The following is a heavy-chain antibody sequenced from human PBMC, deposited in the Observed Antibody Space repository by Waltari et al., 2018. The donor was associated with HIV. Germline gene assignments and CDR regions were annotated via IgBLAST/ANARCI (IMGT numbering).Heavy chain of an antibody. CDR3: TTDLVSSSWYYLDY. V-gene: IGHV3-15*01. D-gene: IGHD6-13*01. CDR2: IKSKADGGTT. CDR1: GFTFSNAW. J-gene: IGHJ4*02. Sequence: EVQLVESGGGLVKPGGSLRPSCAASGFTFSNAWMSWVRQAPGKGLGWVGRIKSKADGGTTDYAAPVKGGFTISRYDAKNKLYLKMSSLKTEDTGVYYCTTDLVSSSWYYLDYWGQGTRVTVSS.